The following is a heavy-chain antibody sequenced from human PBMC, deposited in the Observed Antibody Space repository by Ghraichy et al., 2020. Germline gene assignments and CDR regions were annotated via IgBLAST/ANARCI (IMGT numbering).Heavy chain of an antibody. CDR2: ISGDGGRT. J-gene: IGHJ4*02. D-gene: IGHD6-13*01. V-gene: IGHV3-43*02. Sequence: GGSLRLSCAAPGFTFDAYAMHWVRQAPGKGLEWFSLISGDGGRTYYADSVKGRFTISRDHSKNSLYLQMNSLRTEDTALYYCEAAAGYRFWGQGTLVTVSS. CDR1: GFTFDAYA. CDR3: EAAAGYRF.